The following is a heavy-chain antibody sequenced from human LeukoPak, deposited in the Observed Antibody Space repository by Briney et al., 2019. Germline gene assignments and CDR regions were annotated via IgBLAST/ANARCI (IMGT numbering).Heavy chain of an antibody. CDR3: ARETSHFYY. Sequence: SQGLSLTRVISGDSVSSNSAAWNWIRHSRSRGLEWHGMTYYRFKRDTGYAVSVKSRIPINTDTSNNHFFLQLNSVTPEDTAVYYCARETSHFYYWGQGTLVTVSS. V-gene: IGHV6-1*01. CDR1: GDSVSSNSAA. CDR2: TYYRFKRDT. J-gene: IGHJ4*02.